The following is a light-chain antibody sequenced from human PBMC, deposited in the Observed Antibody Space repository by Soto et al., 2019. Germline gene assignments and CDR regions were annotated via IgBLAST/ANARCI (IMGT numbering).Light chain of an antibody. V-gene: IGKV1-5*01. CDR2: DAS. J-gene: IGKJ1*01. CDR1: QSISSW. Sequence: DIQMTQSPSTLSASVGDRVTITCRASQSISSWLAWYQQKPGKAPKLLIYDASSLESGVPSRFSGSGSGTEFTLTISSLQPDDFATYYCQQYNSYETFGRGTKVEIK. CDR3: QQYNSYET.